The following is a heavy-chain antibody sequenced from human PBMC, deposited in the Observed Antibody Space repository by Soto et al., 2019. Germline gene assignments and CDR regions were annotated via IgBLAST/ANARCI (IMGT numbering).Heavy chain of an antibody. CDR1: GGSISSYY. CDR2: IYYSGST. Sequence: QVQLQESGPGLVKPSETLSLTCTVSGGSISSYYWSWIRQPPGKGLEWIGYIYYSGSTNYNPSLKGRVPLSVDKSKDLFSLKLSSVTAADTALYYCAGRYGPGFDYWGRGTLVTVSS. V-gene: IGHV4-59*08. D-gene: IGHD4-17*01. CDR3: AGRYGPGFDY. J-gene: IGHJ4*02.